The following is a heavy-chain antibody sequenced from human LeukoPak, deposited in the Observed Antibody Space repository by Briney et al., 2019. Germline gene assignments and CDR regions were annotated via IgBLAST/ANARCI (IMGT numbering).Heavy chain of an antibody. V-gene: IGHV3-30*03. Sequence: PGRSLRLSCAASGFTFSSYGMHWVRQAPGKGLEWVAVISYDGSNKYYADSVKGRFTISRDNSKNTLYLQMNSLRAEDTAVYYCARAPGRNYYYYYGMDVWGQGTTVTVSS. J-gene: IGHJ6*02. D-gene: IGHD1-26*01. CDR3: ARAPGRNYYYYYGMDV. CDR2: ISYDGSNK. CDR1: GFTFSSYG.